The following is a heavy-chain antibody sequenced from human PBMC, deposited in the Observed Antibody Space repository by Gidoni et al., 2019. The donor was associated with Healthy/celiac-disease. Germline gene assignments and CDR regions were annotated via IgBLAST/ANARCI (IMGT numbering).Heavy chain of an antibody. J-gene: IGHJ6*02. CDR3: ARDGYSSSSGYYYYYYGMDV. CDR1: GYTFTGYY. CDR2: INPNSGGT. Sequence: QVQLVQSGAEVKKPGASVKVSCKASGYTFTGYYLHWVRQAPGQGLEWMGWINPNSGGTNYAQKFQGRVTMTRDTSISTAYMELSRLRSDDTAVYYCARDGYSSSSGYYYYYYGMDVWGQGTTVTVSS. V-gene: IGHV1-2*02. D-gene: IGHD6-6*01.